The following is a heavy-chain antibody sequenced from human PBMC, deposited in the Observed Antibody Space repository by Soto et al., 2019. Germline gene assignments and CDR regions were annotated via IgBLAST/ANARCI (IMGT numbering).Heavy chain of an antibody. Sequence: EVQLVESGGGLVKPGGSLRLSCAASGFIFSNAWMNWVRQAPGKGLEWVGRIKSKTDGGTTDYAAPVKGRFTISRDDSQGTVFLQMSSLKAEDTAVYYCTTAHPYYYDGSSYDHWGQGTLVTVSS. D-gene: IGHD3-22*01. CDR1: GFIFSNAW. J-gene: IGHJ4*02. V-gene: IGHV3-15*07. CDR2: IKSKTDGGTT. CDR3: TTAHPYYYDGSSYDH.